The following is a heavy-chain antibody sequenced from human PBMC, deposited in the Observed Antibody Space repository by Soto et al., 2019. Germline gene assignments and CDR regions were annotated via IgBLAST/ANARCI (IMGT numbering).Heavy chain of an antibody. CDR2: ISSNGGST. CDR1: GFTFSMFS. D-gene: IGHD4-17*01. J-gene: IGHJ5*02. CDR3: VHPRSTVQVPPT. Sequence: GGSLRLSCSASGFTFSMFSMHWVRQAPGKGLEYVSGISSNGGSTYYADSVKGRFTISRDNSKNTLYLQMSSLRAVDTAVYYCVHPRSTVQVPPTWGQGTLVTVSS. V-gene: IGHV3-64D*06.